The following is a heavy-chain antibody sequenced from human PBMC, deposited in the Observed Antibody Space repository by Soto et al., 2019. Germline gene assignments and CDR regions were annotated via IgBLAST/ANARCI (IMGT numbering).Heavy chain of an antibody. Sequence: GGSLRLSCTASGFTFSTYAMNWVRQAPGKGLEWVSGISGSGDSTYYADSVKGRFTVSRDNSKNTLYLQMNSLRAEDTAVFYCAKERSSGWSFDYWGQGTLVTVSS. J-gene: IGHJ4*02. CDR2: ISGSGDST. V-gene: IGHV3-23*01. CDR1: GFTFSTYA. CDR3: AKERSSGWSFDY. D-gene: IGHD6-19*01.